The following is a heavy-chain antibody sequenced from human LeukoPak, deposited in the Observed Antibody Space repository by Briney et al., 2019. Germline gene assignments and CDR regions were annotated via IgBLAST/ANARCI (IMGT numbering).Heavy chain of an antibody. D-gene: IGHD2-2*02. CDR1: GYTFTSYG. J-gene: IGHJ3*02. CDR2: ISAYNGNT. V-gene: IGHV1-18*01. Sequence: EASVKVSCKASGYTFTSYGISWVRQAPGQGLEWMGWISAYNGNTNYAQKPQGRVTMTTDTSTSTAYMELRSLRSGDTAVYYCARDLSPDIVVVPAAIYDAFDIWGQGTMVTVSS. CDR3: ARDLSPDIVVVPAAIYDAFDI.